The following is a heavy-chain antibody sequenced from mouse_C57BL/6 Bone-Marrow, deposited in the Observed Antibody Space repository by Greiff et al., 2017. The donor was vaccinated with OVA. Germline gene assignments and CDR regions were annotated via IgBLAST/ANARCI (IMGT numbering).Heavy chain of an antibody. J-gene: IGHJ1*03. Sequence: LEESGPELVKPGASVKISCKASGYSFTDYNMNWVKQSNGKSLEWIGVLNPNYGTTSYNQKFKGKATLTVDQSSSTAYMQRNSLTSEDSAVYYCARGNYGDWYCDVWGTGTTVTVSS. V-gene: IGHV1-39*01. D-gene: IGHD1-1*01. CDR3: ARGNYGDWYCDV. CDR2: LNPNYGTT. CDR1: GYSFTDYN.